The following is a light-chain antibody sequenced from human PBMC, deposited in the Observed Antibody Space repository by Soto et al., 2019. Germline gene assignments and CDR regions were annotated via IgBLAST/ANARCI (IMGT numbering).Light chain of an antibody. CDR2: GNS. V-gene: IGLV1-40*01. J-gene: IGLJ2*01. CDR1: SSNIRAGYD. Sequence: QSVLTQPPSVSGAPGQRVTISCTGSSSNIRAGYDVHWYQQLPGTAPKLLIYGNSNRPSGVPDRFSGSKSGTSASLAITGRQAEDEADYYCQSYDSSLSALVFGGGTKVTVL. CDR3: QSYDSSLSALV.